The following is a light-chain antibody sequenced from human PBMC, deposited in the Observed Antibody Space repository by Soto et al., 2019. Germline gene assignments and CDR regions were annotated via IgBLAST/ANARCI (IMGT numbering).Light chain of an antibody. CDR3: LQDYDYPRT. Sequence: AIQMTQKPSSLSASVGDRVTITCRASQGIRDELGWYQQKAGKAPNLLISAASRLQSGVPSRFSGRGSGTDFTLTISSLQPEDFATYYCLQDYDYPRTFGQGSKVDVK. CDR1: QGIRDE. CDR2: AAS. V-gene: IGKV1-6*01. J-gene: IGKJ1*01.